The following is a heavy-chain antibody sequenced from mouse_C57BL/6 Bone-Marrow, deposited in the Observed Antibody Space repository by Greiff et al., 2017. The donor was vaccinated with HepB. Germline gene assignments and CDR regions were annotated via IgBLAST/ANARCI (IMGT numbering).Heavy chain of an antibody. CDR2: IYPGDGDT. J-gene: IGHJ3*01. CDR3: ARVTTVVD. CDR1: GYAFSSSW. V-gene: IGHV1-82*01. Sequence: VKLLESGPELVKPGASVKISCKASGYAFSSSWMNWVKQRPGKGLEWIGRIYPGDGDTNYNGKFKGKATLTADKSSSTAYMQLSSLTSEDSAVYFCARVTTVVDWGQGTLVTVSA. D-gene: IGHD1-1*01.